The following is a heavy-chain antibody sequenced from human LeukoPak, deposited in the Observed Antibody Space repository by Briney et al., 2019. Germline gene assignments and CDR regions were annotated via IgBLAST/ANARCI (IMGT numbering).Heavy chain of an antibody. CDR2: IIPIFGTA. J-gene: IGHJ4*02. Sequence: SVKVSCKASGGTFSSYAISWVRQAPGQGLEWMGGIIPIFGTANYAQKFQGRVTITADESTSTAYMELSSLRSVDTAVYYCASAYYDFWSGYYWHTDYWGQGTLVTVSS. CDR1: GGTFSSYA. V-gene: IGHV1-69*01. D-gene: IGHD3-3*01. CDR3: ASAYYDFWSGYYWHTDY.